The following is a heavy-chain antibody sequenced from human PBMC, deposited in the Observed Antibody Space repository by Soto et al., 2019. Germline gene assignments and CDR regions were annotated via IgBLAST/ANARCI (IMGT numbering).Heavy chain of an antibody. CDR3: AREGYSSSSTWDY. V-gene: IGHV3-21*01. J-gene: IGHJ4*02. CDR2: ISSSSSYI. CDR1: GFTFSSYS. Sequence: GGSLRLSCAASGFTFSSYSMNWVRQAPGKGLEWVSSISSSSSYIYYADSVKGRFTISRDNAKNSLYLQMNSLRAEDTAVYYCAREGYSSSSTWDYWGQGTLVTVSS. D-gene: IGHD6-6*01.